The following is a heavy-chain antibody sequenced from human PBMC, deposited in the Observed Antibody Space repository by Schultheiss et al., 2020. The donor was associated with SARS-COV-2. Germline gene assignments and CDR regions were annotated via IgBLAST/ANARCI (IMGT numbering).Heavy chain of an antibody. Sequence: GGSLRLSCAASGFTFSNAWMSWVRQAPGKGLEWVGRIKSKTDGGTTDYAAPVKGRFTISRDDSKNTLYLQMNSLRAEDTAVYYCAKDQGGVGATTFDYWGQGTLVTVSS. CDR2: IKSKTDGGTT. J-gene: IGHJ4*02. D-gene: IGHD1-26*01. V-gene: IGHV3-15*01. CDR3: AKDQGGVGATTFDY. CDR1: GFTFSNAW.